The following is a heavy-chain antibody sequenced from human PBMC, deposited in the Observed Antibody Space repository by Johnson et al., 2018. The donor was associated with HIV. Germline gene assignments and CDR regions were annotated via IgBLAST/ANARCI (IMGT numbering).Heavy chain of an antibody. Sequence: MQLVESGGGLVKPGGSLILSCAASGFTFSNAWMSWVRQAPGKGLEWVGRIKSKTDGGTTDYAAPVKGRFTISRDDSKNTLYLQMNSLKTEDTAVYYCTTAGLRYFDWFTGAFYIWGQGTMVTVSS. CDR2: IKSKTDGGTT. V-gene: IGHV3-15*01. J-gene: IGHJ3*02. CDR1: GFTFSNAW. CDR3: TTAGLRYFDWFTGAFYI. D-gene: IGHD3-9*01.